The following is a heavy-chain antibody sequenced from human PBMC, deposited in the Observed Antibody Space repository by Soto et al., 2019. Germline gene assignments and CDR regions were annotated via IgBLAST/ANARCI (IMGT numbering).Heavy chain of an antibody. CDR1: GYTFTSYG. J-gene: IGHJ6*02. V-gene: IGHV1-18*04. D-gene: IGHD3-22*01. Sequence: GASVKVSCKASGYTFTSYGISWVRQAPGQGLEWMRWISAYNGNTNYAQKLQGRVTMTTDTSTSTAYMELRSLRSDDTAVYYCAREAYYYDSSGYYERRYYYGMDVWGQGTTVTVSS. CDR2: ISAYNGNT. CDR3: AREAYYYDSSGYYERRYYYGMDV.